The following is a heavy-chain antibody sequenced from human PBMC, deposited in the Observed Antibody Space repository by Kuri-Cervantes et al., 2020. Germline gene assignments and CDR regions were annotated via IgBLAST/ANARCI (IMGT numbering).Heavy chain of an antibody. CDR2: ISGYNGDT. Sequence: ASVKVSCKASGCTSSSYAINWARQAPGQGLEWMGWISGYNGDTDYAQKLQGRVTMTTDTSTSTAYLELRSLRSDDTAVYYCARDGSGWWGADAFDIWGQGTMVTVSS. D-gene: IGHD6-19*01. CDR3: ARDGSGWWGADAFDI. CDR1: GCTSSSYA. J-gene: IGHJ3*02. V-gene: IGHV1-18*01.